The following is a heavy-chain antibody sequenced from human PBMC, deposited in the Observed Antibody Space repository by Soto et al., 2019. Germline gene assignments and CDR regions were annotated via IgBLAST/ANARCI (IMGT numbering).Heavy chain of an antibody. J-gene: IGHJ6*03. CDR3: ARQRNSSGWTPRPDYYMDV. V-gene: IGHV5-51*01. D-gene: IGHD6-19*01. CDR2: IYPGDSDT. Sequence: PGESLKISCKGSGYSFTSYWIGWVRQMPGKGLEWMGIIYPGDSDTRYSPSFQGQVTISADKSISTAYLQWSSLKASDTAMYYCARQRNSSGWTPRPDYYMDVWGKGTTVTVSS. CDR1: GYSFTSYW.